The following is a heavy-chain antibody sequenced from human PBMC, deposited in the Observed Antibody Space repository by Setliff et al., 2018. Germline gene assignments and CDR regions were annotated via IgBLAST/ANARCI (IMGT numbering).Heavy chain of an antibody. CDR3: SRERSRRHCYGGSCDFYYYGLDV. J-gene: IGHJ6*02. Sequence: ASVKVSCKSSGYIFTDYYIHWVRQAPGQGLEWMGWINPDSGDANYGPNFQGWVTMTRDTSIDTAYLDLSRLKSDDTAVYYCSRERSRRHCYGGSCDFYYYGLDVWGHGTTVTVSS. D-gene: IGHD2-15*01. CDR1: GYIFTDYY. CDR2: INPDSGDA. V-gene: IGHV1-2*04.